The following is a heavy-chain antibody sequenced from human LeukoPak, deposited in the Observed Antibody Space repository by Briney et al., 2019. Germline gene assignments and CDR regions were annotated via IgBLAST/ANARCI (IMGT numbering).Heavy chain of an antibody. Sequence: GGSLRLSCAASGFTFSIYAMSWVRQAPGKGLEWVSVIRDSGGSTYYADSVKGRFTISRDNSKNTLYLQMNSLRAEDTAVYYCAKLLTNSYGSGSPREYFDSWSQGTLVTVSS. CDR2: IRDSGGST. D-gene: IGHD3-10*01. V-gene: IGHV3-23*01. CDR1: GFTFSIYA. CDR3: AKLLTNSYGSGSPREYFDS. J-gene: IGHJ4*02.